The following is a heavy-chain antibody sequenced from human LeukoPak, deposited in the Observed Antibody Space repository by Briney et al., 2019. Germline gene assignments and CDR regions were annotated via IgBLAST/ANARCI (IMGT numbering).Heavy chain of an antibody. J-gene: IGHJ4*02. V-gene: IGHV3-33*08. CDR2: IWSDGSNE. CDR3: ARGCGGGPGCYILDY. D-gene: IGHD2-15*01. Sequence: PGGSLRLSCAASGFSFTAYGMHWVRQAPGKGLEWVAIIWSDGSNEVYIESVKGRFTISRHNSKNTLYLHMNSLRGEDTAMYFCARGCGGGPGCYILDYWGQGTLVTVSS. CDR1: GFSFTAYG.